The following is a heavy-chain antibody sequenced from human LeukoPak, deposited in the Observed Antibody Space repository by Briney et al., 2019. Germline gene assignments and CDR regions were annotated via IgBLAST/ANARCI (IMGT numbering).Heavy chain of an antibody. V-gene: IGHV4-34*01. CDR3: ARGPVVGTGTTRVFDY. CDR1: GGSFSGYY. J-gene: IGHJ4*02. Sequence: SETLSLTCAVYGGSFSGYYWSWIRQPPGKGLEWIGEINHSRSTNYNPSLKSRVTISVDTSKNQFSLKLSSVTAADTAVYYCARGPVVGTGTTRVFDYWGQGTLVTVSS. D-gene: IGHD1-7*01. CDR2: INHSRST.